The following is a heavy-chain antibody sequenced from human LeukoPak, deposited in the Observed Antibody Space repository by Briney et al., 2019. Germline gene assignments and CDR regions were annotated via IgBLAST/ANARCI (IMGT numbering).Heavy chain of an antibody. V-gene: IGHV1-2*04. CDR1: GYTFTGYY. CDR3: ARDVCSGGSCYFCGMDV. D-gene: IGHD2-15*01. Sequence: ASVKVSCKASGYTFTGYYMHWVRQAPGQGLEWMGWINPNSGGTDYAQKFQGWVTMTRDTSISTAYMELSRLRSDDTAVYYCARDVCSGGSCYFCGMDVWGQGTTVTVSS. J-gene: IGHJ6*02. CDR2: INPNSGGT.